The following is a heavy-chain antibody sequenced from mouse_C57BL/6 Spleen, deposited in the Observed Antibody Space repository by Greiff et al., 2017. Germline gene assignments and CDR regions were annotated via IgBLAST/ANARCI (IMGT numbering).Heavy chain of an antibody. V-gene: IGHV5-4*01. D-gene: IGHD3-1*01. CDR3: ARAPGSFDY. CDR1: GFTFSSYA. J-gene: IGHJ2*01. CDR2: ISDGGSYT. Sequence: EVQLVESGGGLVKPGGSLKLSCAASGFTFSSYAMSWVRQTPEKRLEWVATISDGGSYTYYPDNVKGRFTISRDNAKNNLYLQMSHLKSEDTAMYYCARAPGSFDYWGQGTTLTVSS.